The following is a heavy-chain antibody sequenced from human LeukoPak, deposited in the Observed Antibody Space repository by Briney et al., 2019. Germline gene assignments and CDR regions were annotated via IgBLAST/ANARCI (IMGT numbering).Heavy chain of an antibody. V-gene: IGHV3-21*01. J-gene: IGHJ3*02. D-gene: IGHD5-24*01. Sequence: GGSLRLSCAASGFTFNTYSMNWVRQAPGKGLEWVSSISTSSSYIYYADSVKGRFTISRGNAKNSLYLQMNSLRAEDTAVYYCARGTRDGYYLFDAFDIWGQGTMVTVSS. CDR3: ARGTRDGYYLFDAFDI. CDR1: GFTFNTYS. CDR2: ISTSSSYI.